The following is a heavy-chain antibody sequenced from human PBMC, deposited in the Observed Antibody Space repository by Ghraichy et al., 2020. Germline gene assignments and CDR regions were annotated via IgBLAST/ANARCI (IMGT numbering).Heavy chain of an antibody. CDR3: ASTDFDY. D-gene: IGHD4-17*01. CDR1: GYTHTRYG. CDR2: ISVPNGNA. Sequence: ASVKVSCKTSGYTHTRYGISWVRQAPGQGLEWMGWISVPNGNAHSAQKLQGRVTMTTDKSTSTAYMELRSLRSDDTAVYYCASTDFDYWGQGTLVTVSS. V-gene: IGHV1-18*01. J-gene: IGHJ4*02.